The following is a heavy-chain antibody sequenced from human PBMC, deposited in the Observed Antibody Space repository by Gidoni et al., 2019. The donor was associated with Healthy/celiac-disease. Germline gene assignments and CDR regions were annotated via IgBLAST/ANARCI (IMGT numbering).Heavy chain of an antibody. V-gene: IGHV4-31*03. Sequence: QVQLQESGPGLVNPSQTLSLTCTVSGGSISCGRYYWSWIRQHPGKGLEWIGYIYYSGSTYYNPSLKSRVTISVDTSKNQFSLKLSSVTAADTAVYYCARDRASQLLTYYYGMDVWGQGTTVTVSS. CDR2: IYYSGST. J-gene: IGHJ6*02. CDR1: GGSISCGRYY. D-gene: IGHD2-2*01. CDR3: ARDRASQLLTYYYGMDV.